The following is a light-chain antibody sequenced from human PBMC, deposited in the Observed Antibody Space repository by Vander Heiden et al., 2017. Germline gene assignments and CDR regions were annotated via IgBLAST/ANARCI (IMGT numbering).Light chain of an antibody. J-gene: IGKJ5*01. V-gene: IGKV2-40*01. CDR1: QSLLNRADGYAY. CDR2: TLS. Sequence: EIVRTQTPLSLPVTPGEPASISCRSSQSLLNRADGYAYLDWYLQRPGQSPQLLISTLSYRASGVPDRFSASGSGTDFTLNINRVEAEDVGVYFCMQRREYPITFGQGTRLEIK. CDR3: MQRREYPIT.